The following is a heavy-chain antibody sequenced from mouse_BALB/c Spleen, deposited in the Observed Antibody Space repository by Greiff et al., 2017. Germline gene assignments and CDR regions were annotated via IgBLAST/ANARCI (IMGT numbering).Heavy chain of an antibody. D-gene: IGHD3-1*01. J-gene: IGHJ1*01. CDR1: GFAFSSYD. V-gene: IGHV5-12-1*01. Sequence: DVMLVESGGGLVKPGGSLKLSCAASGFAFSSYDMSWVRQTPEKRLEWVAYISSGGGSTYYPDTVKGRFTISRDNAKNTLYLQMSSLKSEDTAMYYCARQGYGYCYFDVWGAGTTVTVPS. CDR3: ARQGYGYCYFDV. CDR2: ISSGGGST.